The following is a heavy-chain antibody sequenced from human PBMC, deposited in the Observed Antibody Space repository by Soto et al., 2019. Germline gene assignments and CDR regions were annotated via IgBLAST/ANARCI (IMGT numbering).Heavy chain of an antibody. V-gene: IGHV1-69*13. CDR2: IIPILGTS. J-gene: IGHJ5*02. CDR1: GGTFSSYA. CDR3: ARAGGASGSYHWFDP. Sequence: ASVKVSCKASGGTFSSYAISWVRQAPGRGLEWMGGIIPILGTSKYAPKFQARDTISADESTSTAYMELRSLTSEDTAVYYCARAGGASGSYHWFDPWGQGTLVTVS. D-gene: IGHD3-10*01.